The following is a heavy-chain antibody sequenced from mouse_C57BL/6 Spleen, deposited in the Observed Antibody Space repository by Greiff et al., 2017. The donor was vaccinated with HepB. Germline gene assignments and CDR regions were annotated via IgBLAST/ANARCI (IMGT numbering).Heavy chain of an antibody. CDR2: IYPRSGNT. Sequence: QVQLQQSGAELARPGASVKLSCKASGYTFTSYGISWVKQRTGQGLEWIGEIYPRSGNTYYNEKFKGKATLTADKSSSTAYMELRRLTSEDSAVYFCAHYYGSSYENYFDYWGQGTTLTVSS. V-gene: IGHV1-81*01. CDR3: AHYYGSSYENYFDY. CDR1: GYTFTSYG. J-gene: IGHJ2*01. D-gene: IGHD1-1*01.